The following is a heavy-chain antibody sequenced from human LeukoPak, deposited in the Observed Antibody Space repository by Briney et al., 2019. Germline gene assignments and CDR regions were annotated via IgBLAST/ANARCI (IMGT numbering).Heavy chain of an antibody. V-gene: IGHV3-33*01. Sequence: GRSLRLSCATSGLTFSDSGFHWVRQAPGKGLEWVAVVWYGGTSYADSVKGRFTISRDNSKNTLYLQMNSLRAEDTAVYYCARDIGDCSSGRCYSDYIDYWGQGTLVTVSS. CDR2: VWYGGTS. CDR1: GLTFSDSG. D-gene: IGHD2-15*01. J-gene: IGHJ4*02. CDR3: ARDIGDCSSGRCYSDYIDY.